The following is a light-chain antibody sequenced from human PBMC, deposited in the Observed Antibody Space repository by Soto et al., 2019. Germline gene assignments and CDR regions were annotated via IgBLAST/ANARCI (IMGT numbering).Light chain of an antibody. CDR3: PQANSFPYA. J-gene: IGKJ2*01. Sequence: DIQMTQSPSSVSAFVGDRVTITCRASQGISIWLAWYQQKPGKVPKLLSYAASRLESGEPSKFSGSGSGTDFPLTISSLQPEDSANYYCPQANSFPYAFGQGTKLEIK. CDR1: QGISIW. V-gene: IGKV1-12*01. CDR2: AAS.